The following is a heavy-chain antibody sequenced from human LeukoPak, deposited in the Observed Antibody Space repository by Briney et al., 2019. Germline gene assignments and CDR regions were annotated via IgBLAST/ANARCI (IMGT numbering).Heavy chain of an antibody. V-gene: IGHV4-34*01. CDR2: IDHSGST. CDR3: ARWPRLLYTPVTGFDP. CDR1: GGSFSGYY. J-gene: IGHJ5*02. Sequence: SETLSLTCAVYGGSFSGYYWSWIRQPPGKGLEWIGEIDHSGSTNYNPSLKSRVTISVDTSKNQFSLKLSSVTAADTAVYYCARWPRLLYTPVTGFDPWGQGTLVTVSS. D-gene: IGHD2-2*02.